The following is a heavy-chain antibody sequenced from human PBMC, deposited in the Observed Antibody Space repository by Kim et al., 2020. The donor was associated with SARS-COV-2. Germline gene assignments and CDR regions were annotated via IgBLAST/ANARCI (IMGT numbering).Heavy chain of an antibody. D-gene: IGHD2-15*01. J-gene: IGHJ5*02. CDR3: AITMYCGMSSCYGFGP. Sequence: DSGKGRFTISRDNAKNSRYLQMNSRRVEDTAVYYCAITMYCGMSSCYGFGPWGQGTLVTVSS. V-gene: IGHV3-21*06.